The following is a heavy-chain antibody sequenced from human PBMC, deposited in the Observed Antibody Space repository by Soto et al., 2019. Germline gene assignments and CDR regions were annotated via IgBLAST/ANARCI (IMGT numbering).Heavy chain of an antibody. CDR2: ISYDGSNK. J-gene: IGHJ6*02. CDR3: PRGRYGDYSLVGGGYCNGMDV. CDR1: GFTLSSYA. V-gene: IGHV3-30-3*01. Sequence: QVQLVESGGGVVQPGRSLRVSCAASGFTLSSYAMHWVRQAPGKGLEWVAVISYDGSNKYYADSVKGRFTISRDSSKNTLYLQMNSLRAEDTAVYYCPRGRYGDYSLVGGGYCNGMDVWGQGTTVTVSS. D-gene: IGHD4-17*01.